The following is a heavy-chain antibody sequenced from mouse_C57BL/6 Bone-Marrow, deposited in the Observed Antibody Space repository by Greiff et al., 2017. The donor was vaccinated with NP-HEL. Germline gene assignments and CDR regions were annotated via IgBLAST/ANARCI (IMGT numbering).Heavy chain of an antibody. CDR1: GYTFTSYW. Sequence: VKRHQPGAELVKPGASVKLSCKASGYTFTSYWMQWVKQRPGQGLEWIGEIAASDVDTNPPPKLQGKATLPVDTSSSTAYMQLSSLTSEDSAVYYCAGTGTDFDYWGQGTTLTVSS. J-gene: IGHJ2*01. CDR2: IAASDVDT. CDR3: AGTGTDFDY. V-gene: IGHV1-50*01. D-gene: IGHD4-1*01.